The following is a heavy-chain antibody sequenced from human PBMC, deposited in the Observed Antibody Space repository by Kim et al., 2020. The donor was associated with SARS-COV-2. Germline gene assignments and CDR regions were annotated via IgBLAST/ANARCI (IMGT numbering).Heavy chain of an antibody. J-gene: IGHJ4*02. D-gene: IGHD6-19*01. CDR3: AGSTDLQVAGTDY. CDR2: IYYSGST. CDR1: GGSVSSGSYY. V-gene: IGHV4-61*01. Sequence: SETLSLTCTVSGGSVSSGSYYWSWIRQPPGKGLEWIGYIYYSGSTNYNPSLKSRVTISVDTSKNQFSLKLSSVTAVDTAVYYCAGSTDLQVAGTDYWGQGTLVTVSS.